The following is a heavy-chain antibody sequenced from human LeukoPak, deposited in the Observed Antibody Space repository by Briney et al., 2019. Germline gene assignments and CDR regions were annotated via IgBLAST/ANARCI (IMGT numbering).Heavy chain of an antibody. CDR2: IIPIFGTA. J-gene: IGHJ3*02. D-gene: IGHD3-9*01. CDR1: GGTFSSYA. CDR3: ARPHQVYYDILTGYLGAFDI. Sequence: ASVKVSCKASGGTFSSYAISWVRQAPGQGLEWMGGIIPIFGTANYAQKYQGRVTITADESTSTAYMDLNNLRSEDTAVHYCARPHQVYYDILTGYLGAFDIWGQGTMVTVSS. V-gene: IGHV1-69*13.